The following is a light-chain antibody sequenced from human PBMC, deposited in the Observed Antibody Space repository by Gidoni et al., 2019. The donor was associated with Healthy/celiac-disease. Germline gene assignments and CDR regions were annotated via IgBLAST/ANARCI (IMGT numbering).Light chain of an antibody. CDR1: RSDVGGYNY. Sequence: QSALTHPAPVSGSPGQSFTISCPGTRSDVGGYNYVSWYQPHPGKAPKLMIYEVSNRPSGVSNRFSGSKSGNTASLTISGLQAEDEADYYCSSYTSSSSYVFGTGTKVTVL. CDR3: SSYTSSSSYV. J-gene: IGLJ1*01. CDR2: EVS. V-gene: IGLV2-14*01.